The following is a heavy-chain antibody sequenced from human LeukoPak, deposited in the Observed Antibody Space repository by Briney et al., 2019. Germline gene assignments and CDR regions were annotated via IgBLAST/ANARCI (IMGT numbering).Heavy chain of an antibody. Sequence: PSETLSLTCTVYSGSFSGYYWSWIRLLPGKGLEWIGEIKDGGITNYNPSLRSRVTISKDTSNNQLSLKLHSATAADTAVYYCVRGFSGVVGDHWGQGSLVTVSS. CDR1: SGSFSGYY. V-gene: IGHV4-34*01. CDR3: VRGFSGVVGDH. J-gene: IGHJ4*02. D-gene: IGHD3-10*01. CDR2: IKDGGIT.